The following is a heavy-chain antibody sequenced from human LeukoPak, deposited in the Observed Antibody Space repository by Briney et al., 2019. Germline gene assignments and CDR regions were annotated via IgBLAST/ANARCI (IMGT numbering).Heavy chain of an antibody. CDR3: AREVLAAGI. CDR2: IFYSGST. Sequence: SETLSLTCTVSGGSISSYYWSWIRQPPGKGLEWIGYIFYSGSTNYNPSLKSRVTISVDTSKNQFSLKLSSVTAADTAVYYCAREVLAAGIWGQGTMVTVSS. J-gene: IGHJ3*02. D-gene: IGHD6-13*01. CDR1: GGSISSYY. V-gene: IGHV4-59*01.